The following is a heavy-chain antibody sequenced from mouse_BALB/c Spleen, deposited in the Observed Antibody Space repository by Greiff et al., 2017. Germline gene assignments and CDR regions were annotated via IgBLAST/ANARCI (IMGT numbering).Heavy chain of an antibody. CDR3: ASYYYGTYAMDY. J-gene: IGHJ4*01. Sequence: EVHLVESGGGLVQPGGSRKLSCAASGFTFSSFGMHWVRQAPEKGLEWVAYISSGSSTIYYADTVKGRFTISRDNPKNTLFLQMTSLRSEDTAMYYCASYYYGTYAMDYWGQGTSVTVSS. V-gene: IGHV5-17*02. CDR1: GFTFSSFG. D-gene: IGHD1-1*01. CDR2: ISSGSSTI.